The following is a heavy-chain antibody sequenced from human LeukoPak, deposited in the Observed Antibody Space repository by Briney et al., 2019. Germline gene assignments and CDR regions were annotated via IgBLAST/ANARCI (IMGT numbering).Heavy chain of an antibody. J-gene: IGHJ4*02. CDR3: ASPLGYCSSTNCYGDY. CDR1: GGSISSSSYY. V-gene: IGHV4-39*01. D-gene: IGHD2-2*01. Sequence: SETLSLTCTVSGGSISSSSYYWGWIRQPPGKGLEWIGSIYYSGNTSYNPSLKSRVTISVDTSKNQFSLMLSSVTAADTAVYYCASPLGYCSSTNCYGDYWGQGTLVTVSS. CDR2: IYYSGNT.